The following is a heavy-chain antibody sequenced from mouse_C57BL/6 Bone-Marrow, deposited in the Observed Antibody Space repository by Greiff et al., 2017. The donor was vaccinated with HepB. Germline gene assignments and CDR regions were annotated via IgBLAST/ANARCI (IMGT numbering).Heavy chain of an antibody. J-gene: IGHJ1*03. CDR2: ISSGGDYI. V-gene: IGHV5-9-1*02. CDR1: GFTFSSYA. CDR3: TRDRGGGWYFDV. Sequence: EVKLMESGEGLVKPGGSLKLSCAASGFTFSSYAMSWVRQTPEKRLEWVAYISSGGDYIYYADTVKGRFTISSDNASNTLYLQMSSLKSEDTAMYYCTRDRGGGWYFDVWGTGTTVTVSS.